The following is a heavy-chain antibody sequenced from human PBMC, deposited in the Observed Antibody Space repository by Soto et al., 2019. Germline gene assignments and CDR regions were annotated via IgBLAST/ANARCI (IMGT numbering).Heavy chain of an antibody. CDR3: ARDARGSSPWYFDL. CDR2: IHTSGSS. V-gene: IGHV4-4*07. CDR1: GDSISSHH. D-gene: IGHD6-6*01. J-gene: IGHJ2*01. Sequence: VQLQDSGPGLVRPSETLSLTCSVFGDSISSHHWSWIRQPAGKGLEWIGRIHTSGSSSHNPSLKGRVTMSTDTSNDQMSLLLKSVTAADTAVYYCARDARGSSPWYFDLWGRGTLVTVSS.